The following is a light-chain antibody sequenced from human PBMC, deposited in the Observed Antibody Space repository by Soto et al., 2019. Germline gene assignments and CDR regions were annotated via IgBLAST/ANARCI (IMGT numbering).Light chain of an antibody. CDR2: GAS. CDR1: QSVSSN. V-gene: IGKV3-15*01. J-gene: IGKJ1*01. Sequence: EIEMTQSPATLSVSPGEGATLSCRASQSVSSNLAWYQQKPGQAPRLLIYGASTRATGIPARCSGRGSGTEFTRTISSLQSEDVAVYYSQQYKNWPETCGQVTKEDI. CDR3: QQYKNWPET.